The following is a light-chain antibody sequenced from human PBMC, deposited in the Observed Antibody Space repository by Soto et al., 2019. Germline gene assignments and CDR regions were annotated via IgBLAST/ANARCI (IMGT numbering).Light chain of an antibody. V-gene: IGKV3-20*01. J-gene: IGKJ2*01. CDR3: QQYGSSLAMYT. CDR1: QSVSSSY. CDR2: GAS. Sequence: EIVLTQSPGTLSLCPGERATLSCRASQSVSSSYLAWYQQKPGQAPRLLIYGASSRATGIPDRFSGSGSGTDFTLTISRLEPEDFAVYYCQQYGSSLAMYTFGQGTKLEIK.